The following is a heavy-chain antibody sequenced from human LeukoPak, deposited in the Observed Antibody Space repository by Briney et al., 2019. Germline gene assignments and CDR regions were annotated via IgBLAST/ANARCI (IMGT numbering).Heavy chain of an antibody. CDR1: GGTFSSYA. CDR3: ARDGGITIFGVVIIQNWFDP. V-gene: IGHV1-69*13. J-gene: IGHJ5*02. D-gene: IGHD3-3*01. Sequence: ASVKVSCKASGGTFSSYAISWVRQAPGQGLEWMGGIIPIFGTANYAQKFQGRVTITADESTSTAYMELSSLRSEDTAVYYCARDGGITIFGVVIIQNWFDPWGQGTLVTVSS. CDR2: IIPIFGTA.